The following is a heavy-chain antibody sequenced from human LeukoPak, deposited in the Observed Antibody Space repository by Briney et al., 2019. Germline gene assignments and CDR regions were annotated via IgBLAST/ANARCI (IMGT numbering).Heavy chain of an antibody. CDR2: IIPILGIA. J-gene: IGHJ4*02. D-gene: IGHD1-26*01. Sequence: SVKVSCKASGGTFSSYAISWVRQAPGQGLEWMGRIIPILGIANYAQKFQGRVTITADKSTSTAYMELSSLRSEDTAVYYCARDSGSYENPADYWGQGTLVTVSS. CDR1: GGTFSSYA. CDR3: ARDSGSYENPADY. V-gene: IGHV1-69*04.